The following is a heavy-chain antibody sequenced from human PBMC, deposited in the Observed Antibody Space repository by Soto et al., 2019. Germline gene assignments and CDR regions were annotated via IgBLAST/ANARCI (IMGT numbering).Heavy chain of an antibody. J-gene: IGHJ5*02. Sequence: QLQLQESGPGLVKPSETLSLTCTVSGDSIINNNYYWGWIRQPPGKGLEWIGSIYYSGGTYYNPSLKSRVLISVDTSKNRFSLNLNSVTAADTAVYYCARHLRPGTTISWFDPWGQGTLVTVSS. CDR2: IYYSGGT. CDR1: GDSIINNNYY. CDR3: ARHLRPGTTISWFDP. V-gene: IGHV4-39*01. D-gene: IGHD1-1*01.